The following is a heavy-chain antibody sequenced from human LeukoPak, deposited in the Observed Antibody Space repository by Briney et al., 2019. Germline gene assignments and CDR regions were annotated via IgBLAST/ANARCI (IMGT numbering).Heavy chain of an antibody. CDR1: GGSISSGSYY. J-gene: IGHJ4*02. CDR3: ARAHTRYSGSYYVDY. D-gene: IGHD1-26*01. V-gene: IGHV4-61*02. CDR2: IYTSGST. Sequence: SQTLSLTCTVSGGSISSGSYYWSWIRQPAGKGLEWIGRIYTSGSTNYNPSLKSRVTISVDTSKNQFSLKLSSVTAADTAVYYCARAHTRYSGSYYVDYWGQGTLVTVSS.